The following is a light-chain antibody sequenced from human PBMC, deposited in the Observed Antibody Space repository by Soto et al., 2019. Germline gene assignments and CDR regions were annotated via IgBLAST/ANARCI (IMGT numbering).Light chain of an antibody. CDR1: QSVSSN. J-gene: IGKJ1*01. CDR3: QQYNDWPLT. CDR2: DAF. V-gene: IGKV3-15*01. Sequence: TVMSYSPVTVSVPPRETTPLSYRASQSVSSNLAWYQQKPGQAPSLLIYDAFTRATGIPARFSGTGSGTEFTLTISSLQSEDFALYYCQQYNDWPLTFGQGTKVDIK.